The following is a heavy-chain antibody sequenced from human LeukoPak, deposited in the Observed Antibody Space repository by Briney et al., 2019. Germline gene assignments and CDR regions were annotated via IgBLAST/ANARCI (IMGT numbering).Heavy chain of an antibody. CDR1: GYTFTGYY. CDR2: INPNSGGT. V-gene: IGHV1-2*02. J-gene: IGHJ4*02. CDR3: ARDLGYSSGWYVLGY. D-gene: IGHD6-19*01. Sequence: GASVKVSCKASGYTFTGYYMHWVRQAPGQGLEWMGWINPNSGGTNYAQKFQGRVTMTRDTSISTAYMELSRLRSDDTAVYYCARDLGYSSGWYVLGYWGQGTLVTVSS.